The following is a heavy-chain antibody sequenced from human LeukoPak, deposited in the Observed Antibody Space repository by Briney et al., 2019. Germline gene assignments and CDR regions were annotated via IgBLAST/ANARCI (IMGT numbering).Heavy chain of an antibody. D-gene: IGHD2-2*01. Sequence: SETLSLTCTVSVGSISSYYWSWIRQPPGKGLEWIGYIYYSGSTNYNPPLKSRVTISVDTSKKQFSLKLSSVTAADTAVYYCARLGVVVPGYWGQGTLVTVSS. J-gene: IGHJ4*02. V-gene: IGHV4-59*01. CDR1: VGSISSYY. CDR3: ARLGVVVPGY. CDR2: IYYSGST.